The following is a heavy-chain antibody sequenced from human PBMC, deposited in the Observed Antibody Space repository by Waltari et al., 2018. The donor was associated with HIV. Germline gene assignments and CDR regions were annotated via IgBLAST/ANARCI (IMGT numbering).Heavy chain of an antibody. CDR1: GSPFSGIT. D-gene: IGHD2-15*01. J-gene: IGHJ4*02. CDR3: ASARVGTAYFDY. Sequence: VQLVESGGGLVQPGGSRRLPCAASGSPFSGITITRDRQAPGKGLEWPSTITSYSTTIHYADSVKGRFTISRDNAKNSVFLQMRSLRDEDTAVYYCASARVGTAYFDYWGQGTLVTVSS. CDR2: ITSYSTTI. V-gene: IGHV3-48*02.